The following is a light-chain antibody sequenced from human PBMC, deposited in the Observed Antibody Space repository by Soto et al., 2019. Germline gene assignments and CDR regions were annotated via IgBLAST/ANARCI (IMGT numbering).Light chain of an antibody. CDR2: DAS. J-gene: IGKJ2*01. V-gene: IGKV1-5*01. CDR1: QSISSW. Sequence: DIQMTQSPSTLSASVGDRVTITCRASQSISSWLAWYQRKPGKAPKLLIYDASSLESGVPSRFSGSGSGTEFTLTISSLQPDDFATYYCQQYNSYSHTFGQGTKLEIK. CDR3: QQYNSYSHT.